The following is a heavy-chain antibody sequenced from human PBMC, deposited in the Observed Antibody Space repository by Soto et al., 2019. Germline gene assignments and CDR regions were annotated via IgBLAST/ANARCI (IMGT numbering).Heavy chain of an antibody. Sequence: QITLKESGPTLVKPTQTLTLTCTFSGFSLSTGGVGVGWIRQPPGKALEWLALIYWDDDKRYSPSLKSRLTITKHTPKNQVVLTMTTMDPVDTATYYCAHRGPVSSGWNGGYFDYWGQGTLVTVSS. CDR2: IYWDDDK. CDR1: GFSLSTGGVG. D-gene: IGHD6-19*01. V-gene: IGHV2-5*02. CDR3: AHRGPVSSGWNGGYFDY. J-gene: IGHJ4*02.